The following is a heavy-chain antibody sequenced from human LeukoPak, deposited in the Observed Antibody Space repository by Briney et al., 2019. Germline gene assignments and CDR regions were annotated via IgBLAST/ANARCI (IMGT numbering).Heavy chain of an antibody. Sequence: SETLSLTCTVSGDSISSYYWSWIRQPPGEGLEWIGYIYTSGSTGSNPSLKSRATLSVDTSKNQFSLQLTSVTAADTAVYYCARHVRDYELPWGQGTLVTVSS. CDR3: ARHVRDYELP. CDR2: IYTSGST. CDR1: GDSISSYY. J-gene: IGHJ4*02. V-gene: IGHV4-4*09. D-gene: IGHD4-17*01.